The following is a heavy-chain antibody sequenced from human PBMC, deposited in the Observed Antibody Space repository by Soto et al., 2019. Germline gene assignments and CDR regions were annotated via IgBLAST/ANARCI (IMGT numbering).Heavy chain of an antibody. CDR3: ARDLGNYYGSGTYSAQQGSFDY. Sequence: EVQLVESGGGLVQPGGSLRLSCAASGFTFISYSMNWVRQAPGKGPEWVSYISSSSSTIYYADSVKGRFTISRDNAHYPLTLQLNSLRAEDTPVYYCARDLGNYYGSGTYSAQQGSFDYWGKGILVAVSS. CDR1: GFTFISYS. J-gene: IGHJ4*02. V-gene: IGHV3-48*01. D-gene: IGHD3-10*01. CDR2: ISSSSSTI.